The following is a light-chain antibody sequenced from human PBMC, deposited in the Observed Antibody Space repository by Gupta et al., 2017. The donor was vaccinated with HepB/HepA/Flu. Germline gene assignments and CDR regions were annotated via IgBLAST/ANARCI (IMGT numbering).Light chain of an antibody. CDR1: QSIGRS. V-gene: IGKV6-21*02. CDR2: YAS. CDR3: RQSSSLPQT. J-gene: IGKJ1*01. Sequence: EIVLTQSPDFQSVTPKEKVTITCRASQSIGRSLNWYQQKPEQSPKLLIRYASQSSSGVPSRISGSGSGTDFSLSINSLEAEDAASYYCRQSSSLPQTFSQGTKVEIK.